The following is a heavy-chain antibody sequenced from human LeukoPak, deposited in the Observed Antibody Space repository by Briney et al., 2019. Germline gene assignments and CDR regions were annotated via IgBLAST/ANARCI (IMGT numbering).Heavy chain of an antibody. Sequence: GGSLRLSCAASGFTFSDYYMSWIRQAPGKGLEWVSYISSSGSTIYYADSVKGRFTVSRDNAKNSLYLQMNSLRAEDTAVYYCARETPYDFWSGYYCGMDVWGQGTTVTVSS. CDR3: ARETPYDFWSGYYCGMDV. CDR1: GFTFSDYY. V-gene: IGHV3-11*01. D-gene: IGHD3-3*01. J-gene: IGHJ6*02. CDR2: ISSSGSTI.